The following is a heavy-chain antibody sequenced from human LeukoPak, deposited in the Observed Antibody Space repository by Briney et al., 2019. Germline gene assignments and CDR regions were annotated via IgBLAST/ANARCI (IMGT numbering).Heavy chain of an antibody. CDR2: IYYSGST. CDR1: GGSISRSSYY. J-gene: IGHJ4*02. V-gene: IGHV4-39*01. D-gene: IGHD6-19*01. CDR3: ARTGGRALGIAVAAYSFDY. Sequence: SETLSLTCTVSGGSISRSSYYWGWIRQPPGKGLEWIGSIYYSGSTYYNPSLKSRVTISVDTSKNQFSLKLSSVTAADTAVYYCARTGGRALGIAVAAYSFDYWGQGTLVTVSS.